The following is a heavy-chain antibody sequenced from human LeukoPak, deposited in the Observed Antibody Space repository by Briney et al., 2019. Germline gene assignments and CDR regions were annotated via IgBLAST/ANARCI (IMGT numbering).Heavy chain of an antibody. V-gene: IGHV3-23*01. CDR1: GFTFNTYA. CDR2: ISGSGGST. CDR3: AKALEQETVIALDS. D-gene: IGHD6-13*01. J-gene: IGHJ4*02. Sequence: GGSLRLSCAASGFTFNTYAMSWVRQARGKGLEWVSAISGSGGSTYYADSVKGRFTISRDNSKNTLYLQMNSLRAEDTSIYFCAKALEQETVIALDSWGQGTLVTVSS.